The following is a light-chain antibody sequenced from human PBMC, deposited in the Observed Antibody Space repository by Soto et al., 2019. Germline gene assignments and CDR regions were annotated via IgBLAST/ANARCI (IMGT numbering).Light chain of an antibody. J-gene: IGKJ2*01. CDR2: DAF. CDR1: QSVSSY. V-gene: IGKV3-11*01. Sequence: EIVLTQFPATLSLSPGERATLSCRASQSVSSYLAWYQQKPGQAPRLLIYDAFNRATGIPARFSGSGSGTDFTLTISSLEPEDFAVYYCQQRSDWSYTFGQGTKLEIK. CDR3: QQRSDWSYT.